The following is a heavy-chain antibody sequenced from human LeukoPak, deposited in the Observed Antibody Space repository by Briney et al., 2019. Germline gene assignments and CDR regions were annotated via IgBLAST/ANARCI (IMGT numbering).Heavy chain of an antibody. Sequence: ASVKVSCKASGYTFTSYDINWVRQATGQGLEWMGWMNPNSGNTNYAQKLQGRVTMTTDTSTSTAYMELRSLRSDDTAVYYCARCIRSPGGTYYDFWSGYHEGGWFDPWGQGTLVTVSS. CDR1: GYTFTSYD. CDR2: MNPNSGNT. CDR3: ARCIRSPGGTYYDFWSGYHEGGWFDP. J-gene: IGHJ5*02. V-gene: IGHV1-18*01. D-gene: IGHD3-3*01.